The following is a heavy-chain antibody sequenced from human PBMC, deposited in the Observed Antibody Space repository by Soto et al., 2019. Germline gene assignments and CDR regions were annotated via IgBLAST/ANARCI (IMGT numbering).Heavy chain of an antibody. Sequence: QVQLQESGPGLVKPSGTLSLTCAVSGGSISNNKWWSWIRQPPGKGLEWIGEISHSGRINHNPSLKSRLHISVDKAKNQFSLNLTSVTAADTAVDYCARVRDGTWGGIDVWGQGTTVTVSS. V-gene: IGHV4-4*02. J-gene: IGHJ6*02. D-gene: IGHD3-16*01. CDR2: ISHSGRI. CDR3: ARVRDGTWGGIDV. CDR1: GGSISNNKW.